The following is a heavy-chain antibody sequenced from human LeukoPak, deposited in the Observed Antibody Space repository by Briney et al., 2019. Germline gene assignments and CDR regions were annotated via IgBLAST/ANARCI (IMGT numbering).Heavy chain of an antibody. CDR1: GFTVSSNY. J-gene: IGHJ4*02. D-gene: IGHD5-12*01. CDR2: IYSGGST. CDR3: AKDGTWLRFGE. V-gene: IGHV3-53*01. Sequence: GGSLRLSCAASGFTVSSNYMSWVRQAPGKGLEWVSVIYSGGSTYYADCVRGRFPISRDNAKNSLYLEVIRLTPADSAVLYCAKDGTWLRFGEWSQGTLVTVSS.